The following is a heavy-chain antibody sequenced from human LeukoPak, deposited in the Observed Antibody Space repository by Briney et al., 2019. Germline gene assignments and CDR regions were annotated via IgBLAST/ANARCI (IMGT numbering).Heavy chain of an antibody. CDR1: VGSLSSYF. D-gene: IGHD6-6*01. J-gene: IGHJ5*02. Sequence: SGGLSVTRIGCVGSLSSYFWSGMGPPAGRGGAWIGRSYSSGSPIYHPSLKSRVNLSVDRSKNHFTLTLSSVTAADTAVYYCARDDWSQYRSSGGFDPWGQGTLVTVSS. V-gene: IGHV4-4*07. CDR2: SYSSGSP. CDR3: ARDDWSQYRSSGGFDP.